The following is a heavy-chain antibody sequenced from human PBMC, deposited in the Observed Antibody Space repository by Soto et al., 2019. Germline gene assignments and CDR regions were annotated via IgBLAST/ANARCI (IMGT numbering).Heavy chain of an antibody. CDR2: IVGSGGNT. D-gene: IGHD3-22*01. Sequence: GGSLRLSCAASGFTFSTYAMSWVRQAPGSGLEWVSAIVGSGGNTYYADSVKGRFTISRDNSKNTLYLQMSSLRAEDTAVYYCARVSYYDASGFQHWGQGTLVTVSS. V-gene: IGHV3-23*01. J-gene: IGHJ1*01. CDR3: ARVSYYDASGFQH. CDR1: GFTFSTYA.